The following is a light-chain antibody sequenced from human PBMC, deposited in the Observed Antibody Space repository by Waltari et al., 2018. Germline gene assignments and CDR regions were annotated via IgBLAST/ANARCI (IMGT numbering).Light chain of an antibody. V-gene: IGLV2-14*03. Sequence: QSALTQPASVSESPGQSITISCTGTSSDIGAYNYVFWYQQHPGKAPKLMISDVTNRPSGVSKRFSGSKSGNTASLTISGLQAEDEADYYCTSYTSSNTWVFGGGTKLTVL. CDR2: DVT. CDR3: TSYTSSNTWV. J-gene: IGLJ3*02. CDR1: SSDIGAYNY.